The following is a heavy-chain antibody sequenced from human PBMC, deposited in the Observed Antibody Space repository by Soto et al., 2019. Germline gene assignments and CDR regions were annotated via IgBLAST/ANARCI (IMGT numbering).Heavy chain of an antibody. Sequence: EVQLLESGGDSVQPGGSVRLSCAGSGFTFINYAMNWVRQAPGKGLEWVSTISGGGDATFFADSVRGRFTLSRDNSKHTVTLQMNSLVVDDTAVYYCARKVVGSTSRPDYWYFDLWGRGTLVTVSS. CDR3: ARKVVGSTSRPDYWYFDL. V-gene: IGHV3-23*01. J-gene: IGHJ2*01. D-gene: IGHD2-21*01. CDR2: ISGGGDAT. CDR1: GFTFINYA.